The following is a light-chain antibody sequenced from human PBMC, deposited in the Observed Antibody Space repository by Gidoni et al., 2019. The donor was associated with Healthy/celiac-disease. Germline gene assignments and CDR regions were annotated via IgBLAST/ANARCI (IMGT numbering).Light chain of an antibody. CDR3: QQYNSWPPMYT. V-gene: IGKV3-15*01. J-gene: IGKJ2*01. CDR1: QRVSSN. CDR2: GAS. Sequence: EIVMTQSPATLSVSTGERATLSCRASQRVSSNLAWYQQKPGQAPRLLIYGASTRATGIPARFSGSGSGTEFTLTISSLQSEDFAVYYCQQYNSWPPMYTFGQGTKLEIK.